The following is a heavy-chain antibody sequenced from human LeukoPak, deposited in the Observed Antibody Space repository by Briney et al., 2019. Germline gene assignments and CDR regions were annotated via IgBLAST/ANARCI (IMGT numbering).Heavy chain of an antibody. J-gene: IGHJ5*02. CDR3: ARHIASSSWRPNNWFDP. CDR2: IYYSGST. Sequence: SETLSLTCTVSGGSISSYYWSWIRQPPGKGLEWIGYIYYSGSTNYNPSLKSRVTISVDTSKNQFSLKLSSVTAADTAVYYRARHIASSSWRPNNWFDPWGQGTLVTVSS. CDR1: GGSISSYY. D-gene: IGHD6-13*01. V-gene: IGHV4-59*08.